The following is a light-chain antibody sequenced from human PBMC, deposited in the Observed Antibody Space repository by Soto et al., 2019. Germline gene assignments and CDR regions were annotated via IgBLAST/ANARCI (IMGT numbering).Light chain of an antibody. CDR3: SSYTRSSTPV. CDR1: SSDVGGYNY. V-gene: IGLV2-14*01. Sequence: QSVLTQPASVSGSPGQSVTISCTGTSSDVGGYNYVSWYQQHPGKAPKLMIYEVSNRPSGVSNRFSGSKSGNTASLTISGLQAEDEADYYCSSYTRSSTPVFGTGTKVTXL. CDR2: EVS. J-gene: IGLJ1*01.